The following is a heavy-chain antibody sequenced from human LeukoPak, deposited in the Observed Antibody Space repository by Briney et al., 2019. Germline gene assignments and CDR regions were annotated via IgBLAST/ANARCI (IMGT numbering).Heavy chain of an antibody. D-gene: IGHD3-9*01. CDR1: GGFINSYY. CDR2: VYTSGIT. CDR3: ARHNGFDRGYYYYMDV. Sequence: SETLSLTCTVSGGFINSYYWSWIRRPAGKGLEWIGRVYTSGITNYNPSLKSRITMSVDTSKNQFSLKLTSVTAADTAVYYCARHNGFDRGYYYYMDVWGKGTTVTVSS. J-gene: IGHJ6*03. V-gene: IGHV4-4*07.